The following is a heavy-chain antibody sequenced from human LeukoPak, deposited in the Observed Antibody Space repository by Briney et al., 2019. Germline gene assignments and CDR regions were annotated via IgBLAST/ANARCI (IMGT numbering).Heavy chain of an antibody. Sequence: GGSLRLSCAASGFTFNDYAIHWVRQAPGKGLEWVSLISWDGGRSYYADSVKGRFTISRDNNKNSLYLEMSGLRAEDTALYYCAREGYGSGTDAFDIWGQGTMVTVSS. D-gene: IGHD3-10*01. J-gene: IGHJ3*02. CDR2: ISWDGGRS. CDR1: GFTFNDYA. CDR3: AREGYGSGTDAFDI. V-gene: IGHV3-43D*03.